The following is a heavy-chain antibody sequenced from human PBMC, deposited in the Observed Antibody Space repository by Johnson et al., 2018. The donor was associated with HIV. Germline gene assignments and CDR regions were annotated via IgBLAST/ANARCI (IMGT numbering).Heavy chain of an antibody. CDR3: TTDYHVVFGAFDI. CDR1: GFSFRNAW. D-gene: IGHD1-14*01. Sequence: EVQLVESGGGVVRPGGSLRLSCAASGFSFRNAWMSWVRQAPGKGLEWVGRIKTKTDGGTKDYAAPVKGRFTISRDDSKNTLYMQMNSLKTEDTAVYYCTTDYHVVFGAFDIWGQGTMVTVSS. J-gene: IGHJ3*02. CDR2: IKTKTDGGTK. V-gene: IGHV3-15*01.